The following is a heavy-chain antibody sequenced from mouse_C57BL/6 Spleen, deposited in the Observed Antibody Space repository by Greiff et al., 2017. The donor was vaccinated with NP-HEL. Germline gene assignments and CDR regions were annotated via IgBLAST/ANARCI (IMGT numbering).Heavy chain of an antibody. CDR2: IYPRSGNT. CDR1: GYTFTSYG. V-gene: IGHV1-81*01. D-gene: IGHD2-5*01. Sequence: QVQLKESGAELARPGASVKLSCKASGYTFTSYGISWVKQRTGQGLEWIGEIYPRSGNTYYNEKFKGKATLTADKSSSTAYMELRSLTSEDSAVYFCAREAYYSNYDYFDYWGQGTTLTVSS. J-gene: IGHJ2*01. CDR3: AREAYYSNYDYFDY.